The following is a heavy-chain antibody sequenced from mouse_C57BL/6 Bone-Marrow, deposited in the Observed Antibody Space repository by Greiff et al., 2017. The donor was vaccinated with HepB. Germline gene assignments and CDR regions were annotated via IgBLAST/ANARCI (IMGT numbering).Heavy chain of an antibody. D-gene: IGHD1-1*01. CDR3: IYGSSLYWYFDV. CDR2: IDPENGDT. Sequence: EVKLQESGAELVRPGASVKLSCTASGFNIKDDYMHWVKQRPEQGLEWIGWIDPENGDTEYASKFQGKATITADTSSNTAYLQLSSLTSEDTAVYYCIYGSSLYWYFDVWGTGTTVTVSS. J-gene: IGHJ1*03. V-gene: IGHV14-4*01. CDR1: GFNIKDDY.